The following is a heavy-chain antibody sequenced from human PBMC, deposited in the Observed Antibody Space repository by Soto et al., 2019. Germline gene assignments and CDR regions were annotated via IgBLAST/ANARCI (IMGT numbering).Heavy chain of an antibody. V-gene: IGHV1-58*02. D-gene: IGHD3-3*01. Sequence: ASVKVSCKASGFTFTSSAIQWVRQARGQRLEWIGWIVVGSGNIRYAQKFQERVTITRDMSATTAYMELSSLRSEDTAVYYCAARGGYYTSYYYMDVWGKGTTVTVSS. CDR2: IVVGSGNI. CDR1: GFTFTSSA. CDR3: AARGGYYTSYYYMDV. J-gene: IGHJ6*03.